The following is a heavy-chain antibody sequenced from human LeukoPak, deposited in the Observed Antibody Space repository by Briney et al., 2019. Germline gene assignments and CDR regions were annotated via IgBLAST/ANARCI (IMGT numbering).Heavy chain of an antibody. CDR2: INSGGTTI. J-gene: IGHJ4*02. CDR3: ARDLFPTVLRFSPSDY. CDR1: GFIFRDHY. Sequence: PGGSLRLSCAASGFIFRDHYMSWIRQAPGKGLEWVSYINSGGTTIDYADSVKGRFTISRDNAKNSLYLQMNSLRAEDTAVYYCARDLFPTVLRFSPSDYWGQGTLVTVSS. D-gene: IGHD3-3*01. V-gene: IGHV3-11*04.